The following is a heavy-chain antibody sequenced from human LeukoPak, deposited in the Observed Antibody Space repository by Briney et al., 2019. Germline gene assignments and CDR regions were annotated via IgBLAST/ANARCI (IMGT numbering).Heavy chain of an antibody. D-gene: IGHD3-10*02. Sequence: GGSLRLSCAASGFTFSIYEMKGVRKAPGKGREGVSYISSSGSTIYYADSVKGRFTISRDNAKNSLYLQMNSLRAEDTAVYYCAELGITMIGGVWGKGTTDTISS. J-gene: IGHJ6*04. CDR1: GFTFSIYE. V-gene: IGHV3-48*03. CDR2: ISSSGSTI. CDR3: AELGITMIGGV.